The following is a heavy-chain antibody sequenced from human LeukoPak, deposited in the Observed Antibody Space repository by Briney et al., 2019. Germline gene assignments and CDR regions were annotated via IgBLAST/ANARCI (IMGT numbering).Heavy chain of an antibody. CDR2: INGDGSGT. Sequence: GGSLRLSCAASGFNFGSYWIHWVRQAPGKGLVWVSGINGDGSGTMYADSVGGRFTISRDNAKNTLYVQMNGLSGEDTGVYYCATLVGAATPVDYWGQGTLVTVSS. CDR1: GFNFGSYW. V-gene: IGHV3-74*03. J-gene: IGHJ4*02. D-gene: IGHD1-26*01. CDR3: ATLVGAATPVDY.